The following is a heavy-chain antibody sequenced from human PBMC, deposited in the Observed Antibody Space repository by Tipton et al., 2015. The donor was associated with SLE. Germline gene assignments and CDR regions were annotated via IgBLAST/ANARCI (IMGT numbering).Heavy chain of an antibody. D-gene: IGHD5-18*01. CDR2: IYYSGST. Sequence: TLSLTCTVSGGSISSSSYYWGWIRQPPGKGLEWIGSIYYSGSTYYNPSLKSRVTISVDTSKNQFSLKLNSVTDVDTAVYYCARTAGRSVKLWYFDLWGRGTLVTVSS. CDR3: ARTAGRSVKLWYFDL. CDR1: GGSISSSSYY. V-gene: IGHV4-39*07. J-gene: IGHJ2*01.